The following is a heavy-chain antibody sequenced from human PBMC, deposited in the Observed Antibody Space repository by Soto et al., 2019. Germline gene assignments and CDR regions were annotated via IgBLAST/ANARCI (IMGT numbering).Heavy chain of an antibody. CDR3: ARHRRWQTFDY. Sequence: PSETLSLTCAVYGGSFSGYYWSWIRQPPGKGLEWIGEINHSGSTNYNPSLKSRVTISVDTSKNQFSLKLSSVTAADTAVYYCARHRRWQTFDYWGQGTLVTVSS. CDR2: INHSGST. D-gene: IGHD2-15*01. J-gene: IGHJ4*02. V-gene: IGHV4-34*01. CDR1: GGSFSGYY.